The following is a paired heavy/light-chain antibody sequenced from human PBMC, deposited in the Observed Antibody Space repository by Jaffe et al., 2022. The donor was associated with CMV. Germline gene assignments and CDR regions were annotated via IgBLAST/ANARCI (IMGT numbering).Heavy chain of an antibody. J-gene: IGHJ6*03. CDR3: ARHATSSSRWSYMDV. V-gene: IGHV4-39*01. Sequence: QLQLQESGPGLVKPSETLSLTCTVSGGSISSSGYYWDWIRQPPGKGLEWIGSIYYSGSTYYNPSLKSRVIISVDKPKNQLSLKLSSVTAADTAVYYCARHATSSSRWSYMDVWGKGTTVTVSS. CDR2: IYYSGST. D-gene: IGHD6-6*01. CDR1: GGSISSSGYY.
Light chain of an antibody. V-gene: IGKV1-39*01. Sequence: DIQMTQSPSSLSASVGDRVTITCRASQSISNYLNWYQQKPGKAPKLLIYAASSLQSGVPSRFSGSGSGTDFTLTISSLQPEDFATYYCQQSYSTPFMYTFGQGTRLEIK. CDR3: QQSYSTPFMYT. CDR2: AAS. J-gene: IGKJ2*01. CDR1: QSISNY.